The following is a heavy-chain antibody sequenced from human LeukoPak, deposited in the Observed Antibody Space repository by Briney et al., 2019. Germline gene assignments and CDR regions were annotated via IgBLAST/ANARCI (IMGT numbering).Heavy chain of an antibody. J-gene: IGHJ4*02. CDR3: ARAECDI. Sequence: GGSLRLSCATSGFTFSDVWMTWVRQSPGPGLEWVATTNPHGSETYYVDSMRGRFTISRDSAKNSLYLQMYSLAVEDTAVYYCARAECDIWGQGTLVSVSS. V-gene: IGHV3-7*01. CDR2: TNPHGSET. D-gene: IGHD2-21*02. CDR1: GFTFSDVW.